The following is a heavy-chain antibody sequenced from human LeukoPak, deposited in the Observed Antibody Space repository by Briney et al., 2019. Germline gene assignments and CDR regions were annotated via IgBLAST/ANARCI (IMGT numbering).Heavy chain of an antibody. D-gene: IGHD1/OR15-1a*01. V-gene: IGHV4-38-2*02. CDR1: GYSISSGYY. J-gene: IGHJ4*02. CDR2: SGST. CDR3: ARKPIINNAWYYFDC. Sequence: SETLSLTCTVSGYSISSGYYWGWIRQPPGKGLEWIGSGSTYYNPSLKSRVTISVDTSKNQFSLKLSSVTAADTAVYYCARKPIINNAWYYFDCWGQGIMVAVSS.